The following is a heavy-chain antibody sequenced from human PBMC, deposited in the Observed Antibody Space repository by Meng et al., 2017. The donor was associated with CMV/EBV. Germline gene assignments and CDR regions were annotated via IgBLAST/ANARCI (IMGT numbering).Heavy chain of an antibody. CDR2: INPSGGST. CDR1: GYTLTSDY. D-gene: IGHD1-26*01. J-gene: IGHJ4*02. Sequence: VQVVESGGEVKKPGASVKVSCKASGYTLTSDYMHWVRQAPGQGLEWMGIINPSGGSTSYAQKFQGRVTMTRDTSTSTVYMEPSSLRSEDTAVYYCARESGSVGDYWGQGTLVTVSS. CDR3: ARESGSVGDY. V-gene: IGHV1-46*01.